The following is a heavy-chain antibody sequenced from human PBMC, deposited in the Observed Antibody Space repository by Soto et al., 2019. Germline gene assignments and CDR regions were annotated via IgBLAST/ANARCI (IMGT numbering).Heavy chain of an antibody. V-gene: IGHV3-21*01. J-gene: IGHJ4*02. CDR3: ARDTITMVRGVIAPHDY. Sequence: EVQLVESGGGLVKPGGSLRLSCAASGFTFSSYSMNWVRQAPGKGLEWVSSISSSSSYIYYADSVKGRFTISRDNAKNSLYLQMNSRRAEDTAVYYCARDTITMVRGVIAPHDYWGQGTLVTVSS. D-gene: IGHD3-10*01. CDR1: GFTFSSYS. CDR2: ISSSSSYI.